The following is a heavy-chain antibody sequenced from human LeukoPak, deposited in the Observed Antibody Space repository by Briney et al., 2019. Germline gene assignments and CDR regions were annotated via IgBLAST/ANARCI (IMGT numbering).Heavy chain of an antibody. Sequence: GGSLRLSCAASGFTFSRYGMSWVRQAPGKGLEWVSAISGSGGSTYYADSVKGRFTISRDNSKNTLYLQMNSLRAEDTAVYYCAKEGNDYGDFFGYWGQGTLVTVSS. CDR3: AKEGNDYGDFFGY. CDR1: GFTFSRYG. J-gene: IGHJ4*02. V-gene: IGHV3-23*01. D-gene: IGHD4-17*01. CDR2: ISGSGGST.